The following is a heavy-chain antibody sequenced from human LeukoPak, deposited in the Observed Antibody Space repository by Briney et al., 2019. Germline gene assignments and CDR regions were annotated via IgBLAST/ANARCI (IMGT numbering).Heavy chain of an antibody. J-gene: IGHJ4*02. CDR1: GFTLSRYR. D-gene: IGHD6-19*01. V-gene: IGHV3-74*01. CDR2: INSDGSST. Sequence: GGSLRLSCAASGFTLSRYRMHWVRQGPGEGLVWVARINSDGSSTTYVDSVKGRFTISRDNAKNTLYLQMNSLRAEDTAVYYCARVGSSDWYAYWGQGTLVTVSS. CDR3: ARVGSSDWYAY.